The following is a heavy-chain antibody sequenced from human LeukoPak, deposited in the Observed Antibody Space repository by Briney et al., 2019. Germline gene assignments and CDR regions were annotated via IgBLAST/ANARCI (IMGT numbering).Heavy chain of an antibody. V-gene: IGHV1-69*13. D-gene: IGHD4-17*01. CDR1: GGTFSSYA. J-gene: IGHJ4*02. Sequence: ASVKVSCKASGGTFSSYAISWVRQAPGQGLEWMGGIIPIFGTANYAQKFQGRVTITADESTSTAYMELSSLRSEDTAVYYCAIPPTTYGDYAGYFDYWGQGTLVTVSP. CDR3: AIPPTTYGDYAGYFDY. CDR2: IIPIFGTA.